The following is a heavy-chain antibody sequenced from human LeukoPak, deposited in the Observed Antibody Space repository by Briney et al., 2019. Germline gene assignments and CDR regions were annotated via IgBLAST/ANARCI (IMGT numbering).Heavy chain of an antibody. V-gene: IGHV3-30*02. J-gene: IGHJ4*02. CDR2: IRYDGINK. Sequence: GGSLRLSCAASGFTFSSYGMHWVRQAPGKGLEWVAFIRYDGINKYYADSVKGRFIFSRDNSKNTLYLQMNSPRAEDTAVYYCAKGGAADDGGPPFDYWGQGTLVTVSS. D-gene: IGHD1-1*01. CDR1: GFTFSSYG. CDR3: AKGGAADDGGPPFDY.